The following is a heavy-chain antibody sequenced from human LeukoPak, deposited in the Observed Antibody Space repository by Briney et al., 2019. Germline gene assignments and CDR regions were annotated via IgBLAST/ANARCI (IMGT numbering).Heavy chain of an antibody. V-gene: IGHV3-23*01. CDR2: IGDGGSSV. Sequence: GGSLRLSCAACGFTFSTYAMSWVRQAPGKGLVWVSAIGDGGSSVYYADSVKGRFTISRDNSKNMLHLQMNSLRAEDTAVYYCAKDLLTGVRRVANDAFDVWGQGTMVTVSS. D-gene: IGHD7-27*01. CDR1: GFTFSTYA. CDR3: AKDLLTGVRRVANDAFDV. J-gene: IGHJ3*01.